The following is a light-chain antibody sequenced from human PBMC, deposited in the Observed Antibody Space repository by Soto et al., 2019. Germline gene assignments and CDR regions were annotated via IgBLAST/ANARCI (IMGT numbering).Light chain of an antibody. V-gene: IGKV1-5*03. J-gene: IGKJ4*01. Sequence: DIQMTQSPSTLSASVGDRVTITCRASQSISSWLAWYQQKPGKAPKLLIYKASSLESGVPSRLSGSGSGTEFTLTISSLQPDEFATYYCQQYNSYPLTFGGGTKVEIK. CDR1: QSISSW. CDR2: KAS. CDR3: QQYNSYPLT.